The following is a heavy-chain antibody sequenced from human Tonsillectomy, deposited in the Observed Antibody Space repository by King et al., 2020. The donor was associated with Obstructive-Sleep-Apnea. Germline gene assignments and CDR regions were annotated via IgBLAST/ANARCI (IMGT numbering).Heavy chain of an antibody. V-gene: IGHV3-74*01. CDR1: GFTFSSYW. J-gene: IGHJ4*02. Sequence: VQLVESGGGLVQPGGSLRLSCAASGFTFSSYWMHWVRHAPGKGLVWVSRINSDGSSTSYADSVKGRFTISRDNAKNTMYLQMNSLRAEDTAVYYCARERVPHSGSYTIAFDYWGQGTLVTVSS. CDR2: INSDGSST. D-gene: IGHD1-26*01. CDR3: ARERVPHSGSYTIAFDY.